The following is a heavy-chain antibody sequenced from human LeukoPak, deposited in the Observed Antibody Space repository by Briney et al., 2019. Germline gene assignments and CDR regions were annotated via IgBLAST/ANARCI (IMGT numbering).Heavy chain of an antibody. CDR1: GGSISSYY. Sequence: SETLSLACTVSGGSISSYYRSWIRQPPGKGLEWIGYIYYSGSTNYNPSLKSRVTISADTSKNQFSLKLSSVTAADTAVYYCARGGYCSGGSCYLVDYWGQGTLVTVSS. J-gene: IGHJ4*02. CDR2: IYYSGST. CDR3: ARGGYCSGGSCYLVDY. D-gene: IGHD2-15*01. V-gene: IGHV4-59*01.